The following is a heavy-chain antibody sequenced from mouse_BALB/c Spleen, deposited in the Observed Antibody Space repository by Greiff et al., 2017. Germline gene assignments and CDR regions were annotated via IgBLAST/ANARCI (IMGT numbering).Heavy chain of an antibody. CDR2: INPSSGYT. CDR1: GYTFTSYT. V-gene: IGHV1-4*01. J-gene: IGHJ4*01. D-gene: IGHD1-1*01. CDR3: ARSSVVAPYAMDY. Sequence: VQRVESGAELARPGASVKMSCKASGYTFTSYTMHWVKQRPGQGLEWIGYINPSSGYTNYNQKFKDKATLTADKSSSTAYMQLSSLTSEDSAVYYCARSSVVAPYAMDYWGQGTSVTVSS.